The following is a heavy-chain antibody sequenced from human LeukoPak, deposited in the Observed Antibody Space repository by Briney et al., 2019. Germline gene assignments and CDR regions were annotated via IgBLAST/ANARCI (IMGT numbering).Heavy chain of an antibody. V-gene: IGHV3-23*01. CDR3: AKMRGQYYHSYYMDA. Sequence: GGSLRLSCAASGFTFNNYAMTWVRQGPGKGLEWLSVISGNGEATFYADSVKGRFTVSRDNSKSTLYLQMNSLTAEDTAVYYCAKMRGQYYHSYYMDAWGKGTTVTVSS. CDR2: ISGNGEAT. J-gene: IGHJ6*03. CDR1: GFTFNNYA.